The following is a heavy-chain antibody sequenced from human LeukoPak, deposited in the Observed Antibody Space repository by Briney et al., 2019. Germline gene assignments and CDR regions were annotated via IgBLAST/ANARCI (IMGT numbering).Heavy chain of an antibody. D-gene: IGHD3-10*01. CDR1: GGSISSGGYS. CDR3: ARGGSYYPFYYYYGMDV. V-gene: IGHV4-30-2*01. Sequence: PSQTLSLTCAVSGGSISSGGYSWSWIRQPPGKGLEWIGYIYHSGSTYYNPSLKSRVTISVDRSKNQFSLKLSSVTAADTAVYYCARGGSYYPFYYYYGMDVWGQGTTVTVSS. CDR2: IYHSGST. J-gene: IGHJ6*02.